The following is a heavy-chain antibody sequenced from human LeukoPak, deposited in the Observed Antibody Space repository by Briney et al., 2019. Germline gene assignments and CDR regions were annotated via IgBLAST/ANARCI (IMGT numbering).Heavy chain of an antibody. CDR3: ARDQPVGVYSYGYDYFDY. CDR2: ISYDGSNK. J-gene: IGHJ4*02. V-gene: IGHV3-30-3*01. CDR1: GFTFSGYP. Sequence: GGSLRLSRAASGFTFSGYPIHWVRQAPGKGLEWVAVISYDGSNKYYADSVKGRFTISRDNSKNTLYLQMNSLRAEDTAVYYCARDQPVGVYSYGYDYFDYWGQGTLVTVSS. D-gene: IGHD5-18*01.